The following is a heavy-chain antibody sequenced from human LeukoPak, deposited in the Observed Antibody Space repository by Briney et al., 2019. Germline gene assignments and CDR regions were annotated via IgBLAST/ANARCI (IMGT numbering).Heavy chain of an antibody. J-gene: IGHJ6*02. D-gene: IGHD5-18*01. Sequence: PSETLSLTCAVYGGSFSGYYWSWIRQPPGKGLEWIGEINHSGSTNYNPSLKSRVTISVDTSKNQFSLKLSSVTAADTAVCYCARGGWIQLWLRDYGMDVWGQGTTVTVSS. V-gene: IGHV4-34*01. CDR1: GGSFSGYY. CDR3: ARGGWIQLWLRDYGMDV. CDR2: INHSGST.